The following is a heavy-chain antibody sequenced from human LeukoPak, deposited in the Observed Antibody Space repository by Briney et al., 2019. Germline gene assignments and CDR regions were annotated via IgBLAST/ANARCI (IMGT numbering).Heavy chain of an antibody. V-gene: IGHV3-23*01. CDR1: GFTFSHYA. J-gene: IGHJ6*02. CDR2: LTDSGDAT. Sequence: GGSLRLSCAVSGFTFSHYAMSWVRQAPGTGLEWVGSLTDSGDATYYADSVKGRLTISRDNSNSTLYLHISGLRDEDTAVYYCARGHSMDVWGQGTTVTVSS. CDR3: ARGHSMDV.